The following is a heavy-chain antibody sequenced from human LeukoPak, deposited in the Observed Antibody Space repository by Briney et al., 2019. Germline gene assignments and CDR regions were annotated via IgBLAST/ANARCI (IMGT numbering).Heavy chain of an antibody. D-gene: IGHD6-19*01. CDR2: INHSGST. CDR1: GGSFSGYY. CDR3: ARGSLNIVVAGTYDY. J-gene: IGHJ4*02. V-gene: IGHV4-34*01. Sequence: PSETLSLTCAVYGGSFSGYYWSWIRQPPGKGLEWIGEINHSGSTNYNPSLKSRVTISVNTSKNQFSLKLSSVTAADTAVYYCARGSLNIVVAGTYDYGGQGSLVTVSS.